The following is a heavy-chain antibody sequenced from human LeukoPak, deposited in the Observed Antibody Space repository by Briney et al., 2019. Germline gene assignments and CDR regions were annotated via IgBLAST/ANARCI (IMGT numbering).Heavy chain of an antibody. V-gene: IGHV4-59*08. CDR2: IYYSGST. J-gene: IGHJ4*02. CDR3: ASIAVAGGVIDY. CDR1: GGSFSSYY. D-gene: IGHD6-19*01. Sequence: SETLSLTCAVYGGSFSSYYWSWIRQPPGKGLEWIGYIYYSGSTNYNPSLKSRVTISVDTSKNQFSLKLSSVTAADTAVYYCASIAVAGGVIDYWGQGTLVTVSS.